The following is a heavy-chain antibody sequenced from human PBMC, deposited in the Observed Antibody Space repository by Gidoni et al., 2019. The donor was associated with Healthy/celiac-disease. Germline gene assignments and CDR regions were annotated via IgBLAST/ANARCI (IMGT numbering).Heavy chain of an antibody. D-gene: IGHD3-22*01. CDR2: ISSSSSYI. V-gene: IGHV3-21*01. Sequence: EVQLVESGGGLVKPGGSLRLSCAASGFTFSSYSMNWVRQAPGKGLEWVSSISSSSSYIYYADSVKGRFTISRDNAKNSLYLQMNSLRAEDTAVYYCARDSVSVGAYYYDSSGSSFDYWGQGTLVTVSS. CDR3: ARDSVSVGAYYYDSSGSSFDY. CDR1: GFTFSSYS. J-gene: IGHJ4*02.